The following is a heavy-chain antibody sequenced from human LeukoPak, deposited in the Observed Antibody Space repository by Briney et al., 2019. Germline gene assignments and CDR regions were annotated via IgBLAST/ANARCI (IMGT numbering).Heavy chain of an antibody. CDR1: GGSISSYY. CDR2: IYYSGST. D-gene: IGHD5-24*01. V-gene: IGHV4-59*01. J-gene: IGHJ4*02. CDR3: ARENDGPFDY. Sequence: SETLSLTCTVSGGSISSYYRSWIRQPPGKGLECIGFIYYSGSTNYNPSLKSRVTISVDTSKKQFSMKLSSVTAADTAVYYCARENDGPFDYWGQGTLVTVSS.